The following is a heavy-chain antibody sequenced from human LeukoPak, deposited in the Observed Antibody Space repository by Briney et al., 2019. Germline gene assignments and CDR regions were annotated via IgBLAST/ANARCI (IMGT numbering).Heavy chain of an antibody. Sequence: ASVKVSCKVSGYTLTELSMHWVRQAPGKGLEWMGGFDPEDGETIYAQKFQGRVTMTEDTSTDTAYMELSSLRFEDTAVYYCATDRHLVLEFDPWGQGTLVTVSS. CDR1: GYTLTELS. J-gene: IGHJ5*02. CDR3: ATDRHLVLEFDP. CDR2: FDPEDGET. V-gene: IGHV1-24*01.